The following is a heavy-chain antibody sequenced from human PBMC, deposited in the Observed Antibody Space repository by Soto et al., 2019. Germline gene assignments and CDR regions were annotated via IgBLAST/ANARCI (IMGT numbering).Heavy chain of an antibody. CDR2: IFYTGTT. Sequence: SETLSLTCSVSGGSISYNSYDWGWIRQPPGKGLEWIGGIFYTGTTYYSPSLKDRVTMSMDTSKNSFSVNLTSVTAADTAVYFCARLVVVAPVANVWGEGTLVTVSS. V-gene: IGHV4-39*02. CDR3: ARLVVVAPVANV. J-gene: IGHJ4*02. D-gene: IGHD2-2*01. CDR1: GGSISYNSYD.